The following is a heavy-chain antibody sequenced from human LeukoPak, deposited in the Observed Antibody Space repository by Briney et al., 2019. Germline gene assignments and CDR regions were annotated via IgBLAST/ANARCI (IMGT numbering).Heavy chain of an antibody. CDR2: ISGSGGST. Sequence: GGSLRLPCAASGFTFSSYGMSWVRQAPGKGLEWVSAISGSGGSTYYADSVKGRFTISRDNSKNTLYLQMNSLRAEDTAVYYCAKDAQTMVRGVPYYFDYWGQGTLVTVSS. J-gene: IGHJ4*02. CDR1: GFTFSSYG. D-gene: IGHD3-10*01. CDR3: AKDAQTMVRGVPYYFDY. V-gene: IGHV3-23*01.